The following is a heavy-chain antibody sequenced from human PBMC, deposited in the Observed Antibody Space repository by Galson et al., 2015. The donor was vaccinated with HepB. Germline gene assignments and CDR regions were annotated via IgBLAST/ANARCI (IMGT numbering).Heavy chain of an antibody. D-gene: IGHD1-26*01. CDR1: GFTFSSYS. J-gene: IGHJ4*02. CDR3: ARAMDLVGATLAY. Sequence: SLRLSCAASGFTFSSYSMNWVRQAPGKGLEWVSYISSSSSTIYYTDSVKGRFTISRDNAKNSLYLQMNSLRAEDTAVYYCARAMDLVGATLAYWGQGTLVTVSS. CDR2: ISSSSSTI. V-gene: IGHV3-48*01.